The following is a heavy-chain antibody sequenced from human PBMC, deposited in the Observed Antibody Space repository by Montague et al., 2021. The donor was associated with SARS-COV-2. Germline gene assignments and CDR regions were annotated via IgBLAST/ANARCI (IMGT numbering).Heavy chain of an antibody. Sequence: SETLSLTCAVYGGSFHIFSWGWIRQSPRKGLEWIGEVDHSGYTKYNPSLKSRVTISVDTSKNQFSLKLSSVTAADTAVYYCARHTSATHSFFDSWGQGTLVTVSS. J-gene: IGHJ4*02. CDR3: ARHTSATHSFFDS. CDR2: VDHSGYT. V-gene: IGHV4-34*01. CDR1: GGSFHIFS. D-gene: IGHD1-26*01.